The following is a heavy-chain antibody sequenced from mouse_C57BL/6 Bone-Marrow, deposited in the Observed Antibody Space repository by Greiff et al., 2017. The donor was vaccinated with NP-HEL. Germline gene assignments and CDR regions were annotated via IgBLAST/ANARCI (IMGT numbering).Heavy chain of an antibody. CDR1: GFTFSDYY. V-gene: IGHV5-12*01. D-gene: IGHD1-1*01. Sequence: EVKLVESGGGLVQPGGSLKLSCAASGFTFSDYYMYWVRQTPEKRLEWVAYISNGGGSTYYPDTVKGRFTISRDNAKNTLYLQMSRLKSEDTAMYYCARPPYYYGSSYPYWYFDVWGTGTTVTVSS. J-gene: IGHJ1*03. CDR2: ISNGGGST. CDR3: ARPPYYYGSSYPYWYFDV.